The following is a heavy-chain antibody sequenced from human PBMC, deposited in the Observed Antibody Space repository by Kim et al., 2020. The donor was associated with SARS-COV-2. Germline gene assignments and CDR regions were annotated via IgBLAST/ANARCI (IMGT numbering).Heavy chain of an antibody. Sequence: YNPTLQSRVTISVDTSKNQFSLKLGSVTAADTAVYYCARGSSWYVGYFQHWGQGTLVTVSS. J-gene: IGHJ1*01. D-gene: IGHD6-13*01. V-gene: IGHV4-34*01. CDR3: ARGSSWYVGYFQH.